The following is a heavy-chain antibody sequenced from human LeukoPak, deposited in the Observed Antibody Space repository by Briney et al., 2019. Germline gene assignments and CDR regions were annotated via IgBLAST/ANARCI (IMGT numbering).Heavy chain of an antibody. CDR3: ARTPGDHVNWFDP. CDR2: INHSGST. V-gene: IGHV4-34*01. CDR1: GGSFSGYY. J-gene: IGHJ5*02. Sequence: SETLSLTCAVYGGSFSGYYWSWIRQPPGKGLEWIGEINHSGSTNYNPSLKSRVTISVDTSKNQFSLKLSSVTAADTAVYYCARTPGDHVNWFDPWGQGTLVTVSS. D-gene: IGHD7-27*01.